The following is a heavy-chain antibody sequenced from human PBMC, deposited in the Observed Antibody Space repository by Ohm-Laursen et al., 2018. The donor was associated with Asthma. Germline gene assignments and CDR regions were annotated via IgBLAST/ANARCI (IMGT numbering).Heavy chain of an antibody. CDR3: ASEAARSYYYYGMDV. J-gene: IGHJ6*02. V-gene: IGHV3-74*01. CDR2: INSDGSST. D-gene: IGHD6-6*01. CDR1: GYTFSRYS. Sequence: SLRLSCSASGYTFSRYSIHWVRQIPGKGLVWVSRINSDGSSTSYADSVKGRFTISRDNAKNTLYLQMNSLRAEDTAVYYCASEAARSYYYYGMDVWGQGTTVTVSS.